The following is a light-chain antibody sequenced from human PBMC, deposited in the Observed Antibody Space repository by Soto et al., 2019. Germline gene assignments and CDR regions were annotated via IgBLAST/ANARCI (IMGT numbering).Light chain of an antibody. CDR2: GVS. V-gene: IGKV3-20*01. CDR1: QSLTSSY. Sequence: EIVLTQSPGTLSLSPGETATLSCRASQSLTSSYLAWYQQRPGQAPSLLIYGVSSRATGIPDRFSGSGSGTDFTLTISRLDPEDFAVYYCQQYGSSPSFGQGTKVDIK. CDR3: QQYGSSPS. J-gene: IGKJ1*01.